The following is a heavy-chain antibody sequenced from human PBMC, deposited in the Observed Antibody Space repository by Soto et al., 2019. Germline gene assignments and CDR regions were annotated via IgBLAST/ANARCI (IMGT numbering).Heavy chain of an antibody. J-gene: IGHJ6*01. CDR3: ASPRGYSSSWYEDYYYGLDV. Sequence: GGSLRLSCAASGFTFSSYAMSWVRQAPGKGLEWVSAISGSGGSTYYADSVKGRFTISRDNSKNTLYLQMNSLRAEDTAVYYCASPRGYSSSWYEDYYYGLDVWGQGSTDTVSS. V-gene: IGHV3-23*01. D-gene: IGHD6-13*01. CDR1: GFTFSSYA. CDR2: ISGSGGST.